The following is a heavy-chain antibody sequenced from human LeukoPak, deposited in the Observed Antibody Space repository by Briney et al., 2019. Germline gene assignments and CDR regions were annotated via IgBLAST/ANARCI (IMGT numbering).Heavy chain of an antibody. D-gene: IGHD6-19*01. CDR1: GFTFNNYW. CDR2: IKQDGSEK. Sequence: GGSLRLSCVASGFTFNNYWMSWVRQAPGEGLEWVANIKQDGSEKYYVDSVKGRFTISRDNAKNSLYLQMNSLRAEDTALYYCAKDSLSGWYTNFDYWGQGTLVTVSS. J-gene: IGHJ4*02. V-gene: IGHV3-7*03. CDR3: AKDSLSGWYTNFDY.